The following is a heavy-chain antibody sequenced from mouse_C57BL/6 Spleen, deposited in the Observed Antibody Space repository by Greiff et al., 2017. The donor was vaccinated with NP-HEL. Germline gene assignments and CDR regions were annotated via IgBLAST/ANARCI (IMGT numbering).Heavy chain of an antibody. CDR1: GYAFSSSW. V-gene: IGHV1-82*01. J-gene: IGHJ2*01. D-gene: IGHD2-5*01. CDR2: IYPGDGDT. CDR3: AREGYSNNFDY. Sequence: VQLQQSGPELVKPGASVKISCKASGYAFSSSWMNWVKQRPGKGLEWIGRIYPGDGDTNYNGKFKGKATLTADKSSSTAYMQLSSLTSEDSAVYFCAREGYSNNFDYWGQGTTLTVSS.